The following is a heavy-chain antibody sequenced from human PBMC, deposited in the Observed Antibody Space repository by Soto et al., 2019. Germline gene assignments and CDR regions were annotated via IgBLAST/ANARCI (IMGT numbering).Heavy chain of an antibody. D-gene: IGHD3-22*01. CDR3: ARHPTTMIPPGWFDP. Sequence: PSETLSLTCAVSGCSISSGDYSWNWIRQPPGKGLEWIGYIYYGGSTYYNPSLQSRVTISVDTSKNQFSLKLSSVTAADTAVYYCARHPTTMIPPGWFDPWGQGTLVTVSS. CDR1: GCSISSGDYS. CDR2: IYYGGST. V-gene: IGHV4-30-2*03. J-gene: IGHJ5*02.